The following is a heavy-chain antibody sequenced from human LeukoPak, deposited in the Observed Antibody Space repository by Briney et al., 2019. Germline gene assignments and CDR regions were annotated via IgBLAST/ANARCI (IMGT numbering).Heavy chain of an antibody. CDR1: GYTFTNYY. CDR2: INPSGGST. V-gene: IGHV1-46*01. J-gene: IGHJ4*02. D-gene: IGHD4/OR15-4a*01. CDR3: AILRGAFDY. Sequence: AASVKVSFKASGYTFTNYYMHWVRQATGQGLEWMGTINPSGGSTSYAQKFQGRVTMTRDTSTSTVYMELSSLRSEDTAVYYCAILRGAFDYWGQGTLVTVSS.